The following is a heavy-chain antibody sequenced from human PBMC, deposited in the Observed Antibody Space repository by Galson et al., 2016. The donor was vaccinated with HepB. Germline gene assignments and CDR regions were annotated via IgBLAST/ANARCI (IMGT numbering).Heavy chain of an antibody. Sequence: SLRLSCAASGFTFDAYAMHWVRQAPGKGLEWVSGISWNSGTIGYADSVKGRFTISRDNAKNSLYLQMNSLRPEDTALYYCAKAGTYSSSKGWFDPWGQGTLVTVSP. J-gene: IGHJ5*02. V-gene: IGHV3-9*01. CDR1: GFTFDAYA. D-gene: IGHD6-13*01. CDR3: AKAGTYSSSKGWFDP. CDR2: ISWNSGTI.